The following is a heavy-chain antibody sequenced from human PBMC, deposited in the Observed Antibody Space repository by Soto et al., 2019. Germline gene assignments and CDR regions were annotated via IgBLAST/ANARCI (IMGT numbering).Heavy chain of an antibody. J-gene: IGHJ4*02. V-gene: IGHV3-23*01. D-gene: IGHD5-18*01. CDR3: AKDLAGYSYGIDY. CDR1: GFTFSSYA. Sequence: PGGSLRLSCAASGFTFSSYAMSWVRQAPGKGLEWVSAISGSGGSTYYADSVKGRFTISRDNSKSTLYLQMNSLRAEDTAVYYCAKDLAGYSYGIDYWGQGTLVTVSS. CDR2: ISGSGGST.